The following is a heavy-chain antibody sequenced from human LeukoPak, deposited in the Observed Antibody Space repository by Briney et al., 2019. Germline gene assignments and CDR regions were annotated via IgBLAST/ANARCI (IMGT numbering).Heavy chain of an antibody. CDR1: GFTFSKYW. CDR3: ARPFSGSYSY. D-gene: IGHD1-26*01. J-gene: IGHJ4*02. V-gene: IGHV3-74*01. CDR2: ITSDGTYT. Sequence: PGGSLRLSCAASGFTFSKYWMHWVRQVPGKGLVWVSHITSDGTYTGYADSVKGRFTISRDNAKNSLYLQMNSLRAEDTAVYYCARPFSGSYSYWGQGTLVTVSS.